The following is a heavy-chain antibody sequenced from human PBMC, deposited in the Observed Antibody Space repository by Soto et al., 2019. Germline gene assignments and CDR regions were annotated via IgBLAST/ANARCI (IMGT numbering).Heavy chain of an antibody. D-gene: IGHD6-19*01. Sequence: QVQRVQSGAEEKKPGASVKVSCKASGYTFTSYAMHWVRQAPGQRLEWMGWINAGNGNTKYSQKFQGRVTITRDTSASTAYMELRSLRSEDTAVYYCARTGYSSGWYGVDYWGQGTLVTVSS. V-gene: IGHV1-3*05. CDR1: GYTFTSYA. J-gene: IGHJ4*02. CDR3: ARTGYSSGWYGVDY. CDR2: INAGNGNT.